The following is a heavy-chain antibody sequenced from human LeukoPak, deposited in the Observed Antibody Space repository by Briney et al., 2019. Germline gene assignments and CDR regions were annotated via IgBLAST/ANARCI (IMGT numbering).Heavy chain of an antibody. V-gene: IGHV3-7*01. CDR2: MNQDGSEK. J-gene: IGHJ4*02. Sequence: PGGSLRLSCAASGLTFSTYWMSWVRRAPGQGLEWVANMNQDGSEKYYVDSVKGRFTISRDNAKSSLYLQMNSLRAEDTAVYYCATGWAAHDYWGQGTLVTVSS. D-gene: IGHD1-26*01. CDR1: GLTFSTYW. CDR3: ATGWAAHDY.